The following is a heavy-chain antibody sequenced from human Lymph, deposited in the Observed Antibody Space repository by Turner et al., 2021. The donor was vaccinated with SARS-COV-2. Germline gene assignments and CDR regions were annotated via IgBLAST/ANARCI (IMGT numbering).Heavy chain of an antibody. Sequence: QVQLQESGPGLVKPSETLSLTCSVSGGSISSYYWIWIRQPPGKGLEWIGYIYYSGSTNYNPSLKSRVTISEDTSKTQFYLRLRSVTAAKTAVYYCARGFDYWGQGTLVTVSS. CDR2: IYYSGST. CDR3: ARGFDY. CDR1: GGSISSYY. J-gene: IGHJ4*02. V-gene: IGHV4-59*08.